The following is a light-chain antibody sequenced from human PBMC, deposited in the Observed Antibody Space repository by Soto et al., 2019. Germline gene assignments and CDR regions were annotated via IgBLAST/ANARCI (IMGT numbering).Light chain of an antibody. CDR1: QDIASY. Sequence: DIQLTQSPSFLSASVGDRVIITCRANQDIASYLAWYQQKPGKAPKLLIYDASTLQSGVPSKFSGSGSGTEFTLTISSLQPEDFATYYCQQLNYYPLTFGQGTKVEIK. V-gene: IGKV1-9*01. J-gene: IGKJ1*01. CDR3: QQLNYYPLT. CDR2: DAS.